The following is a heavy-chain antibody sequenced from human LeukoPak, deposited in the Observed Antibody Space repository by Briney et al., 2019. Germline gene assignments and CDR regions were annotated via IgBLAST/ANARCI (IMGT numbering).Heavy chain of an antibody. Sequence: QPGGSLRLSCAASGFTVSANYMTWVRQAPGKGLEWVSVIFSGGGTYYADSVKGRFTISRDSSKNTLYLQMNSLRAEDTAVYSCAGGRGGIYSFDYWGQGTPVTVSS. CDR2: IFSGGGT. D-gene: IGHD1-26*01. CDR3: AGGRGGIYSFDY. CDR1: GFTVSANY. V-gene: IGHV3-66*01. J-gene: IGHJ4*02.